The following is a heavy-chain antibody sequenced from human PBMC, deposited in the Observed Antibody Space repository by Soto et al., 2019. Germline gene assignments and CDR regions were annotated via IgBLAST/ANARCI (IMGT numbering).Heavy chain of an antibody. Sequence: SETLSLTCTVSGGSISSYYWSWIRQPPGKGLEWIGYIYYSGSTNYNPSLKSRVAISVDTSKNQFSLKLSSVTAADTAVYYCARDHLGGYCSGGSCKGDFHYYGMDVWGQGTTVTVS. D-gene: IGHD2-15*01. CDR1: GGSISSYY. J-gene: IGHJ6*02. CDR2: IYYSGST. CDR3: ARDHLGGYCSGGSCKGDFHYYGMDV. V-gene: IGHV4-59*01.